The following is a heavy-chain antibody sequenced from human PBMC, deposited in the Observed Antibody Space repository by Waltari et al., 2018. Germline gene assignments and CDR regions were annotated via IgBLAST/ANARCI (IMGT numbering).Heavy chain of an antibody. V-gene: IGHV3-7*01. Sequence: EVQLVESGGGLVQPGGSLRLSCEVSGFAFSRNWMSWIRQAPGEGRGWVAKINEDGSGKYYVDSVKGRFTISRDNAKSSLLLQVNSLRGEDTGVYYCVRDREYSLDYWGQGTLVTVSS. J-gene: IGHJ4*02. CDR2: INEDGSGK. CDR1: GFAFSRNW. D-gene: IGHD5-12*01. CDR3: VRDREYSLDY.